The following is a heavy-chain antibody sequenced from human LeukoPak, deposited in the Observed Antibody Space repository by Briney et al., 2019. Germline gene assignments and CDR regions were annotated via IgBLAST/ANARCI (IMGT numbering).Heavy chain of an antibody. Sequence: PGXSLRLSCAASGFTFSSYSMSWVRQAPGKGVEWVSGISGSGGSTDYADSVKGRFTISRDNSKNTLYLQMNSLRVEDTAVYYCAKDPGYQVVYCFDYWGQGTLVTVSS. CDR2: ISGSGGST. J-gene: IGHJ4*02. V-gene: IGHV3-23*01. D-gene: IGHD2-2*01. CDR1: GFTFSSYS. CDR3: AKDPGYQVVYCFDY.